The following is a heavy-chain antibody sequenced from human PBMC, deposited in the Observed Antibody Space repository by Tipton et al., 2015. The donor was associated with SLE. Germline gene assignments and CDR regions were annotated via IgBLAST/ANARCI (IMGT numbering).Heavy chain of an antibody. CDR3: AHSQWTATYFDC. V-gene: IGHV1-69*01. D-gene: IGHD2-8*01. J-gene: IGHJ4*02. CDR2: IIPIFGTA. Sequence: QVQLVQSGAEMKKPGSSVKVSCKASGGTFRNYAISWVRQAPGQGFEWMGGIIPIFGTANYAQNFQGRVTITTDESTSTAYMELSSLRAEDTAVYYCAHSQWTATYFDCWGQGTLVTVSS. CDR1: GGTFRNYA.